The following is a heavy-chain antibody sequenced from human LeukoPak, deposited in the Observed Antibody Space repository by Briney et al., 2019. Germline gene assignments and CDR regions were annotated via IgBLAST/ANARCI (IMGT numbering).Heavy chain of an antibody. J-gene: IGHJ4*02. V-gene: IGHV3-21*01. Sequence: GGSLRLSCAASGFAFSTYAMSWVRQAPGKGLEWVSSISSSSSYIYYADSVKGRFTISRDNAKNSLYLQMNSLRAEDTAVYYCARDSSGYYLFDYWGQGTLVTVSS. CDR3: ARDSSGYYLFDY. CDR2: ISSSSSYI. D-gene: IGHD3-22*01. CDR1: GFAFSTYA.